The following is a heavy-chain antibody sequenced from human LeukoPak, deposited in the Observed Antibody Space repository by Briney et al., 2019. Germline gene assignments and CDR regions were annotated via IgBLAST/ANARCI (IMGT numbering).Heavy chain of an antibody. Sequence: TPSETLSLTCAVYGGSFSGYYWTWIRQPPGKGLEWIGEINHSGSTNHNPSLKSRVTISVDTSENQFSLKLSSVTAADTAVYYCARGRAVTKYQGLIDYWGQGALVTVSS. J-gene: IGHJ4*02. CDR1: GGSFSGYY. CDR3: ARGRAVTKYQGLIDY. V-gene: IGHV4-34*01. D-gene: IGHD4-17*01. CDR2: INHSGST.